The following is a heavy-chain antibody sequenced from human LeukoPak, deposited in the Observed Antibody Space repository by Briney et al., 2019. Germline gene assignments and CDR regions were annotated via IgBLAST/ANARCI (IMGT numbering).Heavy chain of an antibody. CDR1: GYTFTSYG. CDR3: ARGHYDILTGYWGYYMDV. D-gene: IGHD3-9*01. J-gene: IGHJ6*03. CDR2: INPSGGST. V-gene: IGHV1-46*01. Sequence: GASVKVSCKASGYTFTSYGISWVRQAPGQGLEWMGIINPSGGSTSYAQKFQGRVTMTRDTSTSTVYMELSSLRSEDTAVYYCARGHYDILTGYWGYYMDVWGKGTTVTISS.